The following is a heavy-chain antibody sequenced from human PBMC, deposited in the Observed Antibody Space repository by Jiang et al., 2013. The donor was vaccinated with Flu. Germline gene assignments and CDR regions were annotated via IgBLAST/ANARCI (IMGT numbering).Heavy chain of an antibody. D-gene: IGHD6-19*01. CDR3: AREDDATSGVAGMDY. V-gene: IGHV4-34*01. CDR1: GGSFSGYY. Sequence: LLKPSETLSLTCAVYGGSFSGYYWSWIRQPPGKGLEWIGEINHSGSTNYNPSLKSRVAISVDTSKNQFSLKLSSVTAADTAVYYCAREDDATSGVAGMDYWGQGTLVTVSS. CDR2: INHSGST. J-gene: IGHJ4*02.